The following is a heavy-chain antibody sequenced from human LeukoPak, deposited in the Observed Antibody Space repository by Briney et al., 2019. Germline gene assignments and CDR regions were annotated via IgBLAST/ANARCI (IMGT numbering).Heavy chain of an antibody. CDR2: INHSGST. Sequence: SETLSLTCAVYGGSFSGYYWSWIRQPPGKGLEWIGEINHSGSTNYNPSLKSRVTISVDTSKNQFSLKLSSVTAADTAVYYCAGPIAAAGPKALGYWGQGTLVTVSS. CDR3: AGPIAAAGPKALGY. D-gene: IGHD6-13*01. J-gene: IGHJ4*02. V-gene: IGHV4-34*01. CDR1: GGSFSGYY.